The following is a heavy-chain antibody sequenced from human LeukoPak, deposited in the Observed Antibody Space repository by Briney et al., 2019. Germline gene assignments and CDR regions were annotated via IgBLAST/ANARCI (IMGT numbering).Heavy chain of an antibody. J-gene: IGHJ4*02. V-gene: IGHV3-7*01. D-gene: IGHD1-14*01. Sequence: PGGSLRLSCAASGFTFSNYWMSWVRQSPGKGLEWVANIKQDGSDKYYVDSVKGRFTISIDNAKNSLYLQMNSLGAEDTAVYYCTRDFRWTGGYFDYWGQGILVTVSS. CDR1: GFTFSNYW. CDR2: IKQDGSDK. CDR3: TRDFRWTGGYFDY.